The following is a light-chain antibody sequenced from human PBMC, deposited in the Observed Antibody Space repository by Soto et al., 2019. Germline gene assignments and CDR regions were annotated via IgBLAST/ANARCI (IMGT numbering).Light chain of an antibody. Sequence: EIVLTQSPGTLSLSPGARSPLSGRARQSVSSSYLAWYQQKPGQAPRLLIYGASSRATGIPDRFSGSGSGTDFTLTISRLEPEDFAVYYCQQHGSSPRLTFGGGTKVDIK. J-gene: IGKJ4*01. CDR3: QQHGSSPRLT. V-gene: IGKV3-20*01. CDR2: GAS. CDR1: QSVSSSY.